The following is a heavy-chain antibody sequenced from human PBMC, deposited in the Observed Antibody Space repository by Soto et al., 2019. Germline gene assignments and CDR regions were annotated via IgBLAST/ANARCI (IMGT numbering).Heavy chain of an antibody. V-gene: IGHV4-4*07. D-gene: IGHD2-8*01. CDR1: GGSTSGKY. Sequence: QVHLQESGPGVVKASETLSLTCSLSGGSTSGKYWSWIRQSAGKGLEWIGRIYSSGRTHYNPSLGSRVSMSVAQNSFSLRLTSVTAADTAIYYCARDFAVYTALDYWYFDLWGRGTQVSVSS. J-gene: IGHJ2*01. CDR3: ARDFAVYTALDYWYFDL. CDR2: IYSSGRT.